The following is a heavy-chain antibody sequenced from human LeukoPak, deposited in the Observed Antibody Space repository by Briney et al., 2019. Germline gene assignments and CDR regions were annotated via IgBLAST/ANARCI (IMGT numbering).Heavy chain of an antibody. D-gene: IGHD6-6*01. J-gene: IGHJ4*02. CDR1: GFTFSSYS. Sequence: GGSLRLSCAASGFTFSSYSMNWVRQAPGKGLGWVSSISSSSSYIYYADSVKGRFTISRDNAKNSLYLQMNSLRAEDTAVYYCARARPSTLNDYWGQGTLVTVSS. CDR3: ARARPSTLNDY. V-gene: IGHV3-21*01. CDR2: ISSSSSYI.